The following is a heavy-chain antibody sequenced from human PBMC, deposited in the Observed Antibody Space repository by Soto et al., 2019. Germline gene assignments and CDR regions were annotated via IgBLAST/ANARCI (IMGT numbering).Heavy chain of an antibody. J-gene: IGHJ5*02. CDR1: GLTFSSYW. V-gene: IGHV3-74*01. Sequence: EVHLVESGGGLVQPGGSLRLSCAASGLTFSSYWMHWVRQAPGKGLMWISRINGDGSSTSYADSVKGRFTISRDNAKNTLYLQMNSLRAEDTAVYYCARDQTVVTNWFDPWGQGTLVTVSS. D-gene: IGHD3-22*01. CDR3: ARDQTVVTNWFDP. CDR2: INGDGSST.